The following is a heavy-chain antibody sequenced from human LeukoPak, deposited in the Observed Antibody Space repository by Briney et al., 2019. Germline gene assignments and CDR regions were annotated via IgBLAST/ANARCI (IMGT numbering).Heavy chain of an antibody. D-gene: IGHD4-23*01. CDR1: GFTFRTYA. J-gene: IGHJ4*02. Sequence: GGSLRLSCAASGFTFRTYAMNWVRQAPGKGLEWVAVISDDGSNKYYAESVKGQFTISRDNSKNTLYLQMNSLRAEDTAVYYCARDYGGSSPFDYWGQGTLVTVSS. V-gene: IGHV3-30*04. CDR3: ARDYGGSSPFDY. CDR2: ISDDGSNK.